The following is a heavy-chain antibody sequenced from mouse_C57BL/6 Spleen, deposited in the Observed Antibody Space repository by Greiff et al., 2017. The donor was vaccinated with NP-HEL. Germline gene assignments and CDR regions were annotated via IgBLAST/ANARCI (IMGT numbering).Heavy chain of an antibody. Sequence: DVKLVESGGGLVKPGGSLKLSCAASGFTFSSYAMSWVRQTPEKRLAWVATISDGGSYTYYPDNVKGRFTISRHNAKNNLYLQMSQLKSDDTAMYSCARDQRYCISSCFAYWGQGPTLTVSS. CDR1: GFTFSSYA. CDR2: ISDGGSYT. V-gene: IGHV5-4*01. D-gene: IGHD1-1*01. J-gene: IGHJ2*01. CDR3: ARDQRYCISSCFAY.